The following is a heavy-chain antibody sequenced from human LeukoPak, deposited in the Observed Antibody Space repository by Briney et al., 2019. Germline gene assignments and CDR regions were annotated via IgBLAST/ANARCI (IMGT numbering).Heavy chain of an antibody. Sequence: GGSLRLSCAASGFTFSDYYMSWIRQAPGKGLEWVSFISSSGSTIYYADSVKGRFTISRDNAKNSLYLQMSSLRAEDTAVFYCARGYCGGDCYYPLYFDSWGQGTLVTVSS. J-gene: IGHJ4*02. V-gene: IGHV3-11*01. CDR3: ARGYCGGDCYYPLYFDS. CDR2: ISSSGSTI. CDR1: GFTFSDYY. D-gene: IGHD2-21*02.